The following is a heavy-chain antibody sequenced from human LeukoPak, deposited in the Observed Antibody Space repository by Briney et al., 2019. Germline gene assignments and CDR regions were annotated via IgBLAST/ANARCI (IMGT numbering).Heavy chain of an antibody. CDR1: GYTFTSYY. CDR3: ARESWLENYDSSGLFDY. V-gene: IGHV1-46*01. J-gene: IGHJ4*02. Sequence: ASVKVSCKASGYTFTSYYMHWVRQAPGQGLEWMGIINPSGGSTSYAQKFQGRVTMTRDTSTSTVYMELSSLRSEDTAVYYCARESWLENYDSSGLFDYWGQGTLVTVSS. D-gene: IGHD3-22*01. CDR2: INPSGGST.